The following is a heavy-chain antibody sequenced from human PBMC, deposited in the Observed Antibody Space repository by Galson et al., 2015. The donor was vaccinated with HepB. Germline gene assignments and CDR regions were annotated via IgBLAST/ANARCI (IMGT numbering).Heavy chain of an antibody. D-gene: IGHD6-13*01. J-gene: IGHJ4*02. Sequence: SLRLSCAASGFTFSSYAVHWVRQAPGKGLEWVAVISYDGSNKYYADSVKGRFTISRDNSKNTLYLQMNSLRAEDTAVYYCARDPIPGIAAAGSGEMDYWGQGTLVTVSS. CDR1: GFTFSSYA. CDR2: ISYDGSNK. CDR3: ARDPIPGIAAAGSGEMDY. V-gene: IGHV3-30*04.